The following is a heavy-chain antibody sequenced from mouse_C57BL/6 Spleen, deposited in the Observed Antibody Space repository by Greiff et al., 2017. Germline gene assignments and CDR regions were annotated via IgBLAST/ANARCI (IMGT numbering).Heavy chain of an antibody. D-gene: IGHD2-12*01. CDR2: IYPSDSET. J-gene: IGHJ4*01. Sequence: VQLQQSGAELVRPGSSVKLSCKASGYTFTSYWMDWVKQRPGQGLEWIGNIYPSDSETHYNQKFKDKATLTVDKSSSTAYMQRSSLTSEDSAVSFCASYTNGGDAIDSWGQGTSVTASS. CDR1: GYTFTSYW. CDR3: ASYTNGGDAIDS. V-gene: IGHV1-61*01.